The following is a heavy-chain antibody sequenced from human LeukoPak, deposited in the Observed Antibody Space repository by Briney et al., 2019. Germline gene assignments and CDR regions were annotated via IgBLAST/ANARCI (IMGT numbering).Heavy chain of an antibody. D-gene: IGHD5-18*01. CDR1: GFTFSSNW. CDR3: ARVFGYNYGYYFDY. J-gene: IGHJ4*02. CDR2: IDSDGSRT. Sequence: PGGSLRLSCAASGFTFSSNWMHWVRQAPGKGLVWVSRIDSDGSRTSYADSVKGRFTISRDNAKSTLYLQMNSLRAEDTAVYYCARVFGYNYGYYFDYWGQGTQVTVSS. V-gene: IGHV3-74*01.